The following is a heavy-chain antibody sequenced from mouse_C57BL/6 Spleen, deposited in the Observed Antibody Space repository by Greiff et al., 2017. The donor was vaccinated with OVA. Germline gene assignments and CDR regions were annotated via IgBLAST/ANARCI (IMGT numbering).Heavy chain of an antibody. Sequence: QVQLQQPGAELVRPGSSVKLSCKASGYTFTSYWMHWVKQRPIQGLEWIGNIDPSDSETHYNQKFKDKATLTVDKSSSTAYMQFSSLTSEDSAVYYCARGGTGDYAMDYWGQGTSVTVSS. CDR2: IDPSDSET. V-gene: IGHV1-52*01. CDR3: ARGGTGDYAMDY. CDR1: GYTFTSYW. J-gene: IGHJ4*01. D-gene: IGHD4-1*01.